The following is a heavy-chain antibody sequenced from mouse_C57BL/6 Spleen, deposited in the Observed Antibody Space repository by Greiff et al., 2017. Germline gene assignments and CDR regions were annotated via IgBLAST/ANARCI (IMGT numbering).Heavy chain of an antibody. V-gene: IGHV1-15*01. D-gene: IGHD1-1*01. Sequence: QVHVKQSGAELVRPGASVTLSCKASGYTFTDYEMHWVKQTPVHGLEWIGAIDPETGGTAYNQKFKGKAILTADKSSSTAYMELRSLTSEDSAVYYCTRSRYYGSSYPLGYFDVWGTGTTVTVSS. CDR2: IDPETGGT. CDR3: TRSRYYGSSYPLGYFDV. J-gene: IGHJ1*03. CDR1: GYTFTDYE.